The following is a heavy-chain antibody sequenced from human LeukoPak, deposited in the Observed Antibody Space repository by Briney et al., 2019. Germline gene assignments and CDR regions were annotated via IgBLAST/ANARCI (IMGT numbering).Heavy chain of an antibody. CDR2: ISAYNGNT. J-gene: IGHJ6*02. D-gene: IGHD3-3*02. V-gene: IGHV1-18*01. CDR1: GYTFTSYG. CDR3: ARDVSRIYYYGMDV. Sequence: ASVKVSCKASGYTFTSYGISWVRQAPGQGLEWMGWISAYNGNTNYAQKLQGRGTMTTDTSTSTAYMELRSLRSHDTAVYYCARDVSRIYYYGMDVWGQGTTVTVSS.